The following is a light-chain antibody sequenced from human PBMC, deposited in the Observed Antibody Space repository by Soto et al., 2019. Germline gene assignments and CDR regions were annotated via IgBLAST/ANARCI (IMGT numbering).Light chain of an antibody. V-gene: IGKV3-11*01. CDR1: QSVSSY. CDR3: QQYGSSGT. CDR2: DAS. J-gene: IGKJ1*01. Sequence: DSVVRQSPASLSLSPGERATISWRASQSVSSYLAWYQHRPGQAPRLLIYDASNRATGVPARFSGSGSGTDFTLTIGRLEPEDFAVYYCQQYGSSGTFGQGTKVDIK.